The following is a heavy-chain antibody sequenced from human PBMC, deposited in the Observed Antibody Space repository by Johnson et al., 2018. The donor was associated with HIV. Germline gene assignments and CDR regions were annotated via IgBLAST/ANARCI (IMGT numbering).Heavy chain of an antibody. Sequence: VQLVESGGGVVRPGGSLRLSCAASGFIFDDYVVSWVRHAPGKGLEWVSSINWNGGSTTYADSVRGRFSISRDNAKNSLSLQMNSLRAEETAVYYCATSGDKYSSNWGDAFDIWGQGTMVTVSS. CDR1: GFIFDDYV. D-gene: IGHD6-13*01. J-gene: IGHJ3*02. CDR2: INWNGGST. V-gene: IGHV3-20*04. CDR3: ATSGDKYSSNWGDAFDI.